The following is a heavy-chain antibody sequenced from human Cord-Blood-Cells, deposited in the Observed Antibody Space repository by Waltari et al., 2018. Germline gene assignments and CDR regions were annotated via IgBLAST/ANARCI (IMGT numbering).Heavy chain of an antibody. J-gene: IGHJ6*02. D-gene: IGHD3-22*01. CDR1: GFTFSSYG. CDR2: IWYDGSNK. Sequence: QVQLVESGGGVVQPGRSLRLSCAASGFTFSSYGMHWVRQAPGKGLEWVAVIWYDGSNKYYADSVKGRFTISRDNSKNTLYLQMNSLRAEDTAVYYCAREGYYDSSGYYYYYGMDVWGQGP. CDR3: AREGYYDSSGYYYYYGMDV. V-gene: IGHV3-33*01.